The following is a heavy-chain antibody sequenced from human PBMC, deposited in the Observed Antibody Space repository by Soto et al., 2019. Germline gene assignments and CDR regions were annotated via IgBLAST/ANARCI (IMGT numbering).Heavy chain of an antibody. CDR2: ISWNSGSI. J-gene: IGHJ4*02. V-gene: IGHV3-9*01. D-gene: IGHD3-10*01. CDR3: AKDYYGSGSYYDY. Sequence: EVQLVESGGGLVQPGRSLRLSCAASGFTFDDYAMHWVRQAPGKGLEWVSGISWNSGSIGYADSVKGRFTISRDNAKHSLYLQMNSLRAEDTALYYCAKDYYGSGSYYDYWGQGTLVTVSS. CDR1: GFTFDDYA.